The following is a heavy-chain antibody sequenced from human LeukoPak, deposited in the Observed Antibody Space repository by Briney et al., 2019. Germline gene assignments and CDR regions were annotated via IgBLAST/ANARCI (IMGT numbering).Heavy chain of an antibody. CDR2: AYYTGST. CDR3: ARLNRWFDP. Sequence: TSSTLSLTCTVSGGSIRSGTYCWGWIRQPPGKGLERIGIAYYTGSTSYNPSLKSQLTLSVDPSENHFSLKLTSVTAADTAVYYCARLNRWFDPWGQGTLVTVSS. V-gene: IGHV4-39*01. CDR1: GGSIRSGTYC. D-gene: IGHD1-14*01. J-gene: IGHJ5*02.